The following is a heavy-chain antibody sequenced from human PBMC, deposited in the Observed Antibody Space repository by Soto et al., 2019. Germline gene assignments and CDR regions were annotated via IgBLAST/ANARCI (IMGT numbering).Heavy chain of an antibody. D-gene: IGHD1-26*01. J-gene: IGHJ4*02. CDR2: INYRGFT. V-gene: IGHV4-34*01. CDR1: AGSFTGYY. Sequence: TPSLTCSVSAGSFTGYYWSWIRPSPEKGLEWIGEINYRGFTNYNPSLKSRVTIARDVSENQFSLKLTSVTAADSAVDYCARATVRVGSTLFDAWGQGTQVTVSS. CDR3: ARATVRVGSTLFDA.